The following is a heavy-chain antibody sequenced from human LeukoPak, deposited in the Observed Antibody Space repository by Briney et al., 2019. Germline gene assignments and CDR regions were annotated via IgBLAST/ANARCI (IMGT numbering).Heavy chain of an antibody. Sequence: ASVKVSCKASGDTFTSYDINWVRQATGRGLEWMGWMNPNSGNTGYAQKFQGRVTMTRNTSISTAYMELSSLRSEDTAVYYCAREGQWLEENWFDPWGQGTLVTVSS. V-gene: IGHV1-8*01. D-gene: IGHD6-19*01. CDR3: AREGQWLEENWFDP. CDR1: GDTFTSYD. J-gene: IGHJ5*02. CDR2: MNPNSGNT.